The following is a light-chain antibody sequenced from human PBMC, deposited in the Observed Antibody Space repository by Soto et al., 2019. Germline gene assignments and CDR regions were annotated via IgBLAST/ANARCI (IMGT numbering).Light chain of an antibody. CDR2: GAS. CDR1: QSVSSSS. Sequence: IVLTQSPATLSLSPGKRATLSCRASQSVSSSSLAWYQQKRGQAPRLLIYGASSRATGIPDRFSGSGSGTDFTLTISRLEPEDFAVYFCQQYGTSPWTFGQGTKVDIK. J-gene: IGKJ1*01. V-gene: IGKV3-20*01. CDR3: QQYGTSPWT.